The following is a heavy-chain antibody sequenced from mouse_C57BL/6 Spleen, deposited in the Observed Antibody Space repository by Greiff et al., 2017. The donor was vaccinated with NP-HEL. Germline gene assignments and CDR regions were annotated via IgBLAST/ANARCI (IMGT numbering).Heavy chain of an antibody. J-gene: IGHJ4*01. D-gene: IGHD3-2*02. Sequence: QVQLQQSGAELVRPGTSVKVSCKASGYAFTNYLIEWVKQRPGQGLEWIGVINPGSGGTNYNEKFKGKATLTADKSSSTAYMQLSSLTSEDSAVYFCARGQLRLRDAMDYWGQGTSVTVSS. CDR2: INPGSGGT. CDR3: ARGQLRLRDAMDY. V-gene: IGHV1-54*01. CDR1: GYAFTNYL.